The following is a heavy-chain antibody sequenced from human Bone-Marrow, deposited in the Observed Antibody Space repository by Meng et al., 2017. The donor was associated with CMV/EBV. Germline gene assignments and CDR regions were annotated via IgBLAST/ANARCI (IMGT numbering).Heavy chain of an antibody. Sequence: LSGAAFQFTFSSYAMGWVRQAPGKGLEWVSSVTSTGTITDYADSVKGRFTISRDNSKNTLYLQMNSLRAEDTALYYCARAASGAFDYWGQGTLVTVSS. V-gene: IGHV3-23*01. CDR2: VTSTGTIT. D-gene: IGHD1-26*01. J-gene: IGHJ4*02. CDR3: ARAASGAFDY. CDR1: QFTFSSYA.